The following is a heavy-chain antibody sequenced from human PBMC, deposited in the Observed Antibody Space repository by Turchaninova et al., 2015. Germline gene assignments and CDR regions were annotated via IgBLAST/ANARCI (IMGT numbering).Heavy chain of an antibody. J-gene: IGHJ3*02. Sequence: QITLQESGPTLVNPPEPLTLTCTVPGFSLSSSGVGVGWIRQPPGKAPEWLAVSYWDDDKRYSPSVKSRLTITKDTSKNQVVLSLTNMDPVDTATYYCAHRRITIPGNPGRDDTFDIWGQGTRVTVSS. V-gene: IGHV2-5*02. CDR2: SYWDDDK. CDR3: AHRRITIPGNPGRDDTFDI. D-gene: IGHD1-20*01. CDR1: GFSLSSSGVG.